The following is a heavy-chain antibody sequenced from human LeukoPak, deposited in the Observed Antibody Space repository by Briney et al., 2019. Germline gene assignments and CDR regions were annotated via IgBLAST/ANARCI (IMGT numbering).Heavy chain of an antibody. V-gene: IGHV1-69*13. D-gene: IGHD3-10*01. CDR2: IIPIFGTA. CDR1: GYTFTSYY. Sequence: GASVKVSCKASGYTFTSYYMHWVRQAPGQGLEWMGGIIPIFGTANYAQKFQGRVTITADESTSTAYMELSSLRSEDTAVYYCARGSDDRASPFDYWGQGTLVTVSS. CDR3: ARGSDDRASPFDY. J-gene: IGHJ4*02.